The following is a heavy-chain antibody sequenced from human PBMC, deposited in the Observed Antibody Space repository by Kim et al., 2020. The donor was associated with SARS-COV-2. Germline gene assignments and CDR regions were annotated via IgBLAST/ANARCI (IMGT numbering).Heavy chain of an antibody. CDR2: ISSSSSYI. Sequence: GGSLRLSCAASGFTFSSYSMNWVRQAPWKGLEWVSSISSSSSYIYYADSVKGRFTISRDNAKNSLYLQMNSLRAEDTAVYYCARDVSPDYGENWFDPWGQGTLVTVSS. V-gene: IGHV3-21*01. D-gene: IGHD4-17*01. J-gene: IGHJ5*02. CDR1: GFTFSSYS. CDR3: ARDVSPDYGENWFDP.